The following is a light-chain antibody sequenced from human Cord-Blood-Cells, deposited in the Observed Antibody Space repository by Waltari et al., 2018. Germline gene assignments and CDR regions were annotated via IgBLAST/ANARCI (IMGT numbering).Light chain of an antibody. Sequence: EIVLTQSPGTLSLSPGARATLSCSASQSVSSSYLAWYQQTPGQAPRLLIYGASSRATGIPDRFSGSGSGTDFTLTISRLEPEDFAVYYCQQYGSSRTFGQGTKVEIK. J-gene: IGKJ1*01. CDR2: GAS. V-gene: IGKV3-20*01. CDR1: QSVSSSY. CDR3: QQYGSSRT.